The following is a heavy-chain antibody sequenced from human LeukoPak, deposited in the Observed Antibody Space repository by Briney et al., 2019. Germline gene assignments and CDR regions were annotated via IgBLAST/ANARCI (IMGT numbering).Heavy chain of an antibody. D-gene: IGHD5-24*01. Sequence: SETLSLTCTVSGGSISSYYWSWIRQPPGKGLEWIGYIYYSGSTNYNPSLKSRVTISVDTSKNQFSLKLSSVTAADTAVYYCARVWGGDGYNYGDAFDIWGQGTMVTVSS. CDR3: ARVWGGDGYNYGDAFDI. V-gene: IGHV4-59*01. CDR2: IYYSGST. J-gene: IGHJ3*02. CDR1: GGSISSYY.